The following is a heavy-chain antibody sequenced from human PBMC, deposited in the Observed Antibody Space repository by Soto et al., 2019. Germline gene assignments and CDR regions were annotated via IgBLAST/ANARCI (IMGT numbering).Heavy chain of an antibody. CDR3: ARHGHDGAGSGGYFDS. J-gene: IGHJ4*02. V-gene: IGHV4-39*01. Sequence: QLQLQESGPGLVKPSETLSLTCTVSGGSISSSSYYWGWIRQPPGKGLEWIGSIYYSGTTYYNPSLKSRVTISVDTSKNQFSLKLSSVTAADTAVYYCARHGHDGAGSGGYFDSWGQGTLVTVSS. D-gene: IGHD3-10*01. CDR1: GGSISSSSYY. CDR2: IYYSGTT.